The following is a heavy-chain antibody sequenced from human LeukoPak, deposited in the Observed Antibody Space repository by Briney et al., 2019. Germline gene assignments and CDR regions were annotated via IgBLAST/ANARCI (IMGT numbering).Heavy chain of an antibody. Sequence: PGGSLRLSCAASGFTFSTYAMNWVRQAPGKGLEWVSAISGSGGTYYADSVKGRFTISRDKSKSTLYLQMNSLRAEDTAVYYCAKDATTSVQDYWGQGTLVTVSS. J-gene: IGHJ4*02. CDR1: GFTFSTYA. D-gene: IGHD4-17*01. V-gene: IGHV3-23*01. CDR3: AKDATTSVQDY. CDR2: ISGSGGT.